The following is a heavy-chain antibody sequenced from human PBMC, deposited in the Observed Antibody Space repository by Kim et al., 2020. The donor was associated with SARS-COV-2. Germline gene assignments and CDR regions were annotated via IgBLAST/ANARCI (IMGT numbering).Heavy chain of an antibody. J-gene: IGHJ3*02. V-gene: IGHV3-23*01. CDR3: AKDGVGSSYFLGPLIPHGAFDI. CDR2: ISGSGGST. CDR1: GFTFSSYA. Sequence: GGSLRLSCAASGFTFSSYAMSWVRQAPGKGLEWVSAISGSGGSTYYADSVKGRFTISRDNSKNTLYLQMNSLRAEDTAVYYCAKDGVGSSYFLGPLIPHGAFDIWGQGTMVTVSS. D-gene: IGHD3-3*01.